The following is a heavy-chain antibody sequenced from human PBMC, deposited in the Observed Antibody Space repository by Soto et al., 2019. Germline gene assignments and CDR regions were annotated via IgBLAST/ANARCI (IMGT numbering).Heavy chain of an antibody. CDR2: IYHSGST. Sequence: QVQLQESGPGLVKPSGTLSLTCAVSGGSISSSHWWTWVRQPPGKGLEWIGEIYHSGSTHYNPSLKRRVSISVDTSRNQFPLNLSSVTAADTAVYYCASSGGGEDYWGQGTLVTVSS. V-gene: IGHV4-4*02. CDR1: GGSISSSHW. D-gene: IGHD3-16*01. CDR3: ASSGGGEDY. J-gene: IGHJ4*02.